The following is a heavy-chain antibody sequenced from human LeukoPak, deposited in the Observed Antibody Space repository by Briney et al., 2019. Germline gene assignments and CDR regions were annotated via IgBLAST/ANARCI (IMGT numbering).Heavy chain of an antibody. Sequence: PSETLSLTCTVSGGSIDGYYWNWIRQPAGRGLEWIGRIYSNGSTNSNPSLRSRITMSVDTSKSQFSLKVSSVTAADTAVYYCARVSSSSGYYFDYWGQGTLVTASS. J-gene: IGHJ4*02. V-gene: IGHV4-4*07. CDR2: IYSNGST. CDR1: GGSIDGYY. D-gene: IGHD6-19*01. CDR3: ARVSSSSGYYFDY.